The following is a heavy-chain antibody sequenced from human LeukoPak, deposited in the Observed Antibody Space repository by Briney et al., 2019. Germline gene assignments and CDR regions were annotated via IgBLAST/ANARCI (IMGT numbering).Heavy chain of an antibody. Sequence: PGGSLRLSCAASGFTFSSYSMNWVRQAPGKGLEWVSSISSSSSYIYYADSVKGRFTISRDNAKNSLYLQMNSLRAEDTAVYYCARDLTIAARPGSYYGLDVWRQGTTVTVSS. V-gene: IGHV3-21*01. D-gene: IGHD6-6*01. J-gene: IGHJ6*02. CDR1: GFTFSSYS. CDR2: ISSSSSYI. CDR3: ARDLTIAARPGSYYGLDV.